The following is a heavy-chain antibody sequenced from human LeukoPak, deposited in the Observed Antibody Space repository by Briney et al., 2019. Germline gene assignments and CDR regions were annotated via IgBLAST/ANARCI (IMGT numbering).Heavy chain of an antibody. CDR2: ISSTSNYI. D-gene: IGHD2-2*01. Sequence: GGSLRLSCLGSGFTFSGYSMSWVRQAPGKGLEWVSSISSTSNYINYADSVKGRFTISRDNAKNSLYLQMNSLRAEDTAVYYCARGSCSSTSCPIDYWGQGTLVTVSS. J-gene: IGHJ4*02. CDR1: GFTFSGYS. V-gene: IGHV3-21*01. CDR3: ARGSCSSTSCPIDY.